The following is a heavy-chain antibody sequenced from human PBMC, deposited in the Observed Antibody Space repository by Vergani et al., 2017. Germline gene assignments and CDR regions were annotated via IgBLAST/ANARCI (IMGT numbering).Heavy chain of an antibody. CDR3: AREAGYDSSGYDAFDI. Sequence: EVQLVESGGGLIQPGGSLRLSCAASGFTVRSNYMSWVRQAPGKGLEWVSVIYSGGSTYYADSVKGRFTISRDNSKNTLYLQMNSLRAEDTAVYYCAREAGYDSSGYDAFDIWGQGTMVTVSS. J-gene: IGHJ3*02. D-gene: IGHD3-22*01. V-gene: IGHV3-53*01. CDR1: GFTVRSNY. CDR2: IYSGGST.